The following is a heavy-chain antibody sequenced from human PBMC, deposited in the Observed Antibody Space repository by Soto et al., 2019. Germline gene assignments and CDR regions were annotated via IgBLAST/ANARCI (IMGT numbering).Heavy chain of an antibody. CDR2: ISFYNGHT. D-gene: IGHD6-19*01. Sequence: QVQLVQSGGEVKKPGASVKVSCKASGDTVTKYGISWVRQAPGQGLEWLGWISFYNGHTNYALKFQDRMTFTTATSTSTASMEWRSLTSDDTAVYYCASATSIAVAGKETWGQGTLVTVSS. CDR3: ASATSIAVAGKET. CDR1: GDTVTKYG. J-gene: IGHJ4*02. V-gene: IGHV1-18*01.